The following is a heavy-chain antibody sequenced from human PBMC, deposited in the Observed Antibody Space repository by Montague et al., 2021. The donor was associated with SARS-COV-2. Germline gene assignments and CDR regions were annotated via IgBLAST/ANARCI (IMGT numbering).Heavy chain of an antibody. D-gene: IGHD3-22*01. V-gene: IGHV4-39*01. CDR3: ARFPTSYYYDSKAAPATPDAFDI. Sequence: SETRSLTCTVSGGSIGSSSYYWGWIRQPPGKGLEWIGSIYYSGSTYYNPSLKSRVTISVDTSKNQFSLKLSSVTAADTAVYYCARFPTSYYYDSKAAPATPDAFDIWGKGTMVTVSS. CDR2: IYYSGST. CDR1: GGSIGSSSYY. J-gene: IGHJ3*02.